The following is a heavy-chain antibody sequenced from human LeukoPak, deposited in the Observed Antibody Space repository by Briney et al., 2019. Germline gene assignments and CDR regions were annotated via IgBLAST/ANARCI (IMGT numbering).Heavy chain of an antibody. CDR1: GGTFSSYT. CDR2: IIPILGIA. J-gene: IGHJ4*02. CDR3: ARGVDRYGSSGYYPRGSPTLPEADY. V-gene: IGHV1-69*02. Sequence: RASVKVSCKASGGTFSSYTISWVRQAPGQGLEWMGRIIPILGIANYAQKFQGRVTITADKSTSTAYMELSSLRSEDTAVYYCARGVDRYGSSGYYPRGSPTLPEADYWGQGTLVTVSS. D-gene: IGHD3-22*01.